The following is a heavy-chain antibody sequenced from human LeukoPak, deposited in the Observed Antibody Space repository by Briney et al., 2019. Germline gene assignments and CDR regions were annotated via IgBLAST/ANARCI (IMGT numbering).Heavy chain of an antibody. CDR2: IGAYNGNT. CDR3: AREDRRYDILTGSSPFDY. J-gene: IGHJ4*02. V-gene: IGHV1-18*01. Sequence: GASVKVSCKASGYTFTSYGISWVRQAPGQGLEWMGWIGAYNGNTNYAQKLQGRVTMTTDTSTSTAYMELRSLRSDDTAVYYCAREDRRYDILTGSSPFDYWGQGTLVTVSS. CDR1: GYTFTSYG. D-gene: IGHD3-9*01.